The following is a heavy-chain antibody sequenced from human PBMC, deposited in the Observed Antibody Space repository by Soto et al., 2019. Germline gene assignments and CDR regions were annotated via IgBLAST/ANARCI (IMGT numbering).Heavy chain of an antibody. Sequence: SVKVSCKASGGTFSSYAISWVRQAPGQGLEWMGGITPIFGTANYAQKFQGRVTITADKFTSTAYMELSSLRSEDTAVYYCARKWERHAFDIWGQGTMVTVSS. J-gene: IGHJ3*02. D-gene: IGHD1-26*01. CDR1: GGTFSSYA. CDR2: ITPIFGTA. CDR3: ARKWERHAFDI. V-gene: IGHV1-69*06.